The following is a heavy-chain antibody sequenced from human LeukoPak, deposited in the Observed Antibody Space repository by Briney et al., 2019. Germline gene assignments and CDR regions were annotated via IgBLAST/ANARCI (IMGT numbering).Heavy chain of an antibody. CDR1: GFTFSSYG. V-gene: IGHV3-30*03. CDR3: ATIAAAVPFDY. Sequence: PGRSLRLSCAASGFTFSSYGMHWVRQAPGKGLEWVAVISYDGSSKYYADSVKGRFTISRDNSKNTLYLQMNSLRAEDTAVYYCATIAAAVPFDYWGQGTLVTVSS. D-gene: IGHD6-13*01. CDR2: ISYDGSSK. J-gene: IGHJ4*02.